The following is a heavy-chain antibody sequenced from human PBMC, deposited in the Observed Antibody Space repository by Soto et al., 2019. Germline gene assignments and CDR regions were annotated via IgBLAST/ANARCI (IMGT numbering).Heavy chain of an antibody. D-gene: IGHD5-12*01. CDR3: ARDQGDLEMATTYCGMDV. Sequence: SVKVSCKASGGTFSSYAISWVRQAPGQGLEWMGGIIPIFGTANYAQKFQGRVTITADESTSTAYMELSSLRSEDTAVYYCARDQGDLEMATTYCGMDVLAQGTTVTVSS. V-gene: IGHV1-69*13. CDR2: IIPIFGTA. J-gene: IGHJ6*02. CDR1: GGTFSSYA.